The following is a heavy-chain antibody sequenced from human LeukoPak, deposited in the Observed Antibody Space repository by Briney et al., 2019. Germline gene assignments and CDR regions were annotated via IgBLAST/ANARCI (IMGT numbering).Heavy chain of an antibody. J-gene: IGHJ4*02. CDR1: GCTFSSYG. CDR3: AKWGCSGGSCYPFDY. D-gene: IGHD2-15*01. CDR2: ISSTGNRT. Sequence: GGSLRLSCAASGCTFSSYGMSWVRQAPGKGLEWVSAISSTGNRTYYADSVKGRFTISRDNSKNTLYLQMNSLRAEDTAVYYCAKWGCSGGSCYPFDYWGQGTLVTVSS. V-gene: IGHV3-23*01.